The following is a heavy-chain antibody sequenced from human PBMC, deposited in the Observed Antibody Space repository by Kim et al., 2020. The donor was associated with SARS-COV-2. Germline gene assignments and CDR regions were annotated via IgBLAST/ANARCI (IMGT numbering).Heavy chain of an antibody. CDR2: ISGSGGST. J-gene: IGHJ6*03. D-gene: IGHD6-13*01. CDR3: AKSSSNWYYYYYMDV. Sequence: GGSLRLSCAASGFTFSSYAMSWVRQAPGKGLEWVSAISGSGGSTFYADSVKGRFTISRDNSKNTLYLQMNSLRAEDTAVYYCAKSSSNWYYYYYMDVWGKGTTVTVS. CDR1: GFTFSSYA. V-gene: IGHV3-23*01.